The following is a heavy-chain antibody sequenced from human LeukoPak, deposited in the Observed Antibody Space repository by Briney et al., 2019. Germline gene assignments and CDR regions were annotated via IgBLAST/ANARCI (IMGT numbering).Heavy chain of an antibody. CDR3: ARVGTGNDAFDI. J-gene: IGHJ3*02. CDR1: GFTFSSYS. Sequence: GGPLRLSCAASGFTFSSYSMIGVRQAPGKRLEGVSSISSSSSYVDYADSVKGRFTISTDNAKNSLYMRLNGLRAEDTDVYYCARVGTGNDAFDIWGQGAMVTVSS. V-gene: IGHV3-21*04. CDR2: ISSSSSYV. D-gene: IGHD3/OR15-3a*01.